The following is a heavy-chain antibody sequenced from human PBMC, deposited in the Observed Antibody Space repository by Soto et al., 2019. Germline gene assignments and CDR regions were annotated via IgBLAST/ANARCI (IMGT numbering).Heavy chain of an antibody. J-gene: IGHJ5*02. V-gene: IGHV1-69*02. D-gene: IGHD2-15*01. CDR3: ARGARYCSGGSCYSPGSWFDP. Sequence: QVQLVQSGAEVKKPGSSVKVSCKASGGTFSSYTISWVRQAPGQGLEWMGRIIPILGIANYAQKCQGRVTPTADKSTXXAXMXXSSLRSEDTAVYYCARGARYCSGGSCYSPGSWFDPWGQGTLVTVSS. CDR1: GGTFSSYT. CDR2: IIPILGIA.